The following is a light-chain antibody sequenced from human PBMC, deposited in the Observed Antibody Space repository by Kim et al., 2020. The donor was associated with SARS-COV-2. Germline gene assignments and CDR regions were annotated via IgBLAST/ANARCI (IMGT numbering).Light chain of an antibody. Sequence: DIQMTQSPSSLSASVGDRVTISCQASQDIDNYLNWYQQKPGKAPKLLIYDASNLETGVPSRFSGSGSGTDFTFTINSLQPEDVATYYCQQYDHLPITFGQGTRLEIK. CDR3: QQYDHLPIT. CDR1: QDIDNY. J-gene: IGKJ5*01. V-gene: IGKV1-33*01. CDR2: DAS.